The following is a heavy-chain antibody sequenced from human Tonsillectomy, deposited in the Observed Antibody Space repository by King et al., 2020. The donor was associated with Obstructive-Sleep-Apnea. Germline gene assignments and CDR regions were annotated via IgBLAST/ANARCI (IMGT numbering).Heavy chain of an antibody. CDR1: GGSITSYY. CDR3: AREWLGVDY. D-gene: IGHD6-19*01. Sequence: QLQESGPGLVKPSETLSLTCTVSGGSITSYYCSGIRQPPGKGLEWIGYIYYTGSANYNPSLKSRVTISVDTSKNQFSLRLSSVTAADTAVFYCAREWLGVDYWGQGTLVTVSS. J-gene: IGHJ4*02. CDR2: IYYTGSA. V-gene: IGHV4-59*01.